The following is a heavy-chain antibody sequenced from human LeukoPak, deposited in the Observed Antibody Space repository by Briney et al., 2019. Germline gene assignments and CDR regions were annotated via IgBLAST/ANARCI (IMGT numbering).Heavy chain of an antibody. Sequence: ASVKVSCKASGYTFTGYYMHWVRQAPGQGLEWMGWINPNSGDTNYAQMFQGRVTMTRDTSISTAYMELSRLRSDDTAVYSCARDGYYDILTGYYLIDYWGQGTLVTVSS. CDR1: GYTFTGYY. J-gene: IGHJ4*02. CDR2: INPNSGDT. D-gene: IGHD3-9*01. CDR3: ARDGYYDILTGYYLIDY. V-gene: IGHV1-2*02.